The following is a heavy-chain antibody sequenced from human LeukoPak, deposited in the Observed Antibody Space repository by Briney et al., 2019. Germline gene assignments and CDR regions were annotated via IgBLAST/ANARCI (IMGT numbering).Heavy chain of an antibody. CDR2: IYYSGST. J-gene: IGHJ5*02. CDR1: GGSISSYY. CDR3: ARERVRWGYCSSTSCSGGYNWFDP. V-gene: IGHV4-59*01. D-gene: IGHD2-2*01. Sequence: SETLSLTCTVSGGSISSYYWSWIRQPPGKGLEWIGYIYYSGSTNYNPSLKSRVTISVDTSKNQFSLKLSSVTAADTAVYYCARERVRWGYCSSTSCSGGYNWFDPWGQGTLVTVSS.